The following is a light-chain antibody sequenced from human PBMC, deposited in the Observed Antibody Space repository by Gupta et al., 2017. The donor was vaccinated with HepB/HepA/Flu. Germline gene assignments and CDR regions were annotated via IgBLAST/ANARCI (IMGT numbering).Light chain of an antibody. CDR3: QQHYKWPRKT. CDR2: GAS. Sequence: EIVMTQSPATLSVSPGERATLSCRASQSVSSNLAWYHQKSGQAPRLLIHGASTRDTGIPARFSGSGYGTEFTLTISSRQSEDFAVYYCQQHYKWPRKTFVQGTKLEIK. V-gene: IGKV3-15*01. CDR1: QSVSSN. J-gene: IGKJ2*01.